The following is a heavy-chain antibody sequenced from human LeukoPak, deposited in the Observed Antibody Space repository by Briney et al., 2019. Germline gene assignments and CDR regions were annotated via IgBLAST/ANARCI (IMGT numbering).Heavy chain of an antibody. J-gene: IGHJ4*02. CDR1: GFSFSGYA. CDR3: ARGQSVGWEIGVCDF. Sequence: PGGSLRLSCAASGFSFSGYAMHWVRQAPGKGLEWVGLIKYDASDEYYADSVKGRFTISRDDSRNTLYLQMTSLRAEDTAVYYCARGQSVGWEIGVCDFWGQGSLVTVAS. D-gene: IGHD1-26*01. V-gene: IGHV3-33*08. CDR2: IKYDASDE.